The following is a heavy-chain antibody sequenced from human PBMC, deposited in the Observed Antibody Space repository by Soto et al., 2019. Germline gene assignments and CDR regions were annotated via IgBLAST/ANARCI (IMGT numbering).Heavy chain of an antibody. Sequence: QVQLVESGGGVVQPGRSLRLSCAASGFTFSSYGMHWVRQAPGKGLEWVAVISYDGSNKYYVDSVTGRFTISRDNSKNTLCLQMNSPRGKDTAVYHCAKDCSGESCFLLDYWGEGTLVTVSS. J-gene: IGHJ4*02. V-gene: IGHV3-30*18. D-gene: IGHD2-15*01. CDR2: ISYDGSNK. CDR3: AKDCSGESCFLLDY. CDR1: GFTFSSYG.